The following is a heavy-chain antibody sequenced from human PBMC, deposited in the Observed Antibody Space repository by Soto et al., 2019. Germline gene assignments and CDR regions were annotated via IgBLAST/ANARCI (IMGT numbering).Heavy chain of an antibody. J-gene: IGHJ5*02. CDR2: INPSGGST. CDR3: ARESAGFDP. D-gene: IGHD6-13*01. CDR1: GYTFTSYY. V-gene: IGHV1-46*03. Sequence: QVQLVQSGAEVKKPGASVKVSCKASGYTFTSYYMHWVRQAPGQGLEWMGIINPSGGSTSYEQKIQSRVTLTKDTSTSTVYRERSRLRSEDTAENYCARESAGFDPWGPGTLVTVSS.